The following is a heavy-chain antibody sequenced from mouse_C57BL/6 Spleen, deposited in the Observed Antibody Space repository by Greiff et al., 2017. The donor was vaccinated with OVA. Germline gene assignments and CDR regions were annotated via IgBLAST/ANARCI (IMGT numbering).Heavy chain of an antibody. J-gene: IGHJ3*01. V-gene: IGHV1-12*01. Sequence: LQESGAELVRPGASVKMSCKASGYTFTSYTMHWVKQTPRQGLEWIGAIYPGNGDNSYNQKFKGQATLTVDKSSSTAYLQLNRLTSEYSAVYFCARFDRVSFSYWGQGTLVTVSA. CDR3: ARFDRVSFSY. CDR1: GYTFTSYT. CDR2: IYPGNGDN.